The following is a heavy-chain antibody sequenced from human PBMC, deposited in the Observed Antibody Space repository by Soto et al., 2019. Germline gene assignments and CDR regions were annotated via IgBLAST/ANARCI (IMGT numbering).Heavy chain of an antibody. CDR1: GFSFSNYA. Sequence: GGSLRLSXAASGFSFSNYAMNWVRQAPGKGLEWVSVISGSGGSASYADSVQGRFTISRDNSNNTLYLQMNSLRAEDTTTYPCVREASGWYSRGSFDFWGRGTMVTVSS. CDR3: VREASGWYSRGSFDF. D-gene: IGHD6-19*01. CDR2: ISGSGGSA. J-gene: IGHJ3*01. V-gene: IGHV3-23*01.